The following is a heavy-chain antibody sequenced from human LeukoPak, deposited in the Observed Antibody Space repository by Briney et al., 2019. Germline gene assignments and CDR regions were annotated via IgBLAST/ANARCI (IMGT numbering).Heavy chain of an antibody. CDR2: ISYDGSNK. CDR3: AKEGEEGFDY. CDR1: GFTFSSYG. Sequence: GRSLRLSCAATGFTFSSYGMHWVRQAPGKGLDSVAVISYDGSNKYYADSVKGRFTISRDNSKNTLYLQMNSLRAEDTAVYYCAKEGEEGFDYWGQGTLVTVSS. V-gene: IGHV3-30*18. D-gene: IGHD1-26*01. J-gene: IGHJ4*02.